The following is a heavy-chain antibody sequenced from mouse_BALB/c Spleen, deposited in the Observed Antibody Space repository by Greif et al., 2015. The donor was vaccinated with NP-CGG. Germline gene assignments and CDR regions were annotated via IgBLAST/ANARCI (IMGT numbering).Heavy chain of an antibody. CDR2: INPSNGGT. D-gene: IGHD2-4*01. J-gene: IGHJ4*01. V-gene: IGHV1-18*01. CDR3: ARAIYYDYDYAMDY. CDR1: GYTFTDYN. Sequence: VQLQQSGPELVKPGASVKIPCKASGYTFTDYNMDWVKQSHGKSLEWIGDINPSNGGTIYNQKFKGKATLTVDKSSSTAYMELRSLTSEDTAVYYCARAIYYDYDYAMDYWGQGTSVTVSS.